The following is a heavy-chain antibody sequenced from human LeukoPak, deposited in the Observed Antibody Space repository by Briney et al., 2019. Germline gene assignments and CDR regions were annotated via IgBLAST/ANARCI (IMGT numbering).Heavy chain of an antibody. Sequence: PGGSLRLSCAASGFTFSSYWMSWVRQAPGKGLEWVANIKQDGSEKYYADSVKGRFTISRDNSKNTLYLQMNSLRAEDTAVYYCAKDGYPGTSNWFRYYYYYYMDVWGKGTTVTVSS. V-gene: IGHV3-7*01. CDR1: GFTFSSYW. J-gene: IGHJ6*03. CDR3: AKDGYPGTSNWFRYYYYYYMDV. D-gene: IGHD3-10*01. CDR2: IKQDGSEK.